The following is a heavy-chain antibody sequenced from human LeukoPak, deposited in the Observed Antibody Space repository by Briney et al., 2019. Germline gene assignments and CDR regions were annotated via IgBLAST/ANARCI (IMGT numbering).Heavy chain of an antibody. V-gene: IGHV4-59*01. CDR2: IYYSGST. CDR3: ARDRGSGSYLGLDY. D-gene: IGHD1-26*01. CDR1: GGSIGSYY. Sequence: SETLSLTCTVSGGSIGSYYWSWIRQPPGKGLEWIGYIYYSGSTNYNPSLKSRVTISVDTSKNQFSLKLSSVTAADTAVYYCARDRGSGSYLGLDYWGQGTLVTVSS. J-gene: IGHJ4*02.